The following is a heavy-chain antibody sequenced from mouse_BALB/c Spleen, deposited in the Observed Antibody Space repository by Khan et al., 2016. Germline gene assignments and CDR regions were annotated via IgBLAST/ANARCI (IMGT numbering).Heavy chain of an antibody. CDR2: ISFSGST. J-gene: IGHJ4*01. D-gene: IGHD1-2*01. V-gene: IGHV3-2*02. CDR1: GYSITSDYA. CDR3: PRTPYNGYDYAMDS. Sequence: EVQLQESGPGLVKPSQSLSLTCTVTGYSITSDYAWNWIRQFPGNKLEWMGYISFSGSTSYNPSLKSRISITRDKSKNQFFLQLNSVTTEDTATYHCPRTPYNGYDYAMDSWGKGTSVTFSS.